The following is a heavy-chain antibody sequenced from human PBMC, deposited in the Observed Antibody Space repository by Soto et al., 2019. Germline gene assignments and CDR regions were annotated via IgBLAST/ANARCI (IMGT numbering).Heavy chain of an antibody. CDR1: VGSISSGGYS. Sequence: SETLSLTCAVSVGSISSGGYSWSWIRQPPGKGLEWIGYIYHSGSTYYNPSLKSRVTISVDRSKNQFSLKLSSVTAADTAVYYCARNYDFWSGPRRDNWFDPWGQGTLVTVS. J-gene: IGHJ5*02. V-gene: IGHV4-30-2*01. CDR3: ARNYDFWSGPRRDNWFDP. CDR2: IYHSGST. D-gene: IGHD3-3*01.